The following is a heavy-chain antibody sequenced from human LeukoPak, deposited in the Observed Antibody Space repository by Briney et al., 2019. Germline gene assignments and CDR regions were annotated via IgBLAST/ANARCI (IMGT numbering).Heavy chain of an antibody. CDR3: ARSLSIFGLGAFDI. CDR2: ISSSSSTI. Sequence: GALRLSCAAPGFTFSSYSMNWVRQAPGKGLEWVSYISSSSSTIYYADSVKGRFTISRDNAKNSLYLQMNSLRAEDTAVYYCARSLSIFGLGAFDIWGQGTMVTVSS. V-gene: IGHV3-48*01. J-gene: IGHJ3*02. D-gene: IGHD3/OR15-3a*01. CDR1: GFTFSSYS.